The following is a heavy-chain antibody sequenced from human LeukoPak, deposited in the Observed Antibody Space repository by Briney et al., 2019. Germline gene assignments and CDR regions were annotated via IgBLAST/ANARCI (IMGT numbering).Heavy chain of an antibody. Sequence: ASVKVSCKASGYTFTSYGISWVRQAPGQGLEWMGWISAYNGNTNYAQKLQGRVTMTTDTSTSTAYMELSSLRSEDTAVYYCAREKLARVFDYWGQGTLVTVSS. J-gene: IGHJ4*02. V-gene: IGHV1-18*01. CDR3: AREKLARVFDY. D-gene: IGHD4-23*01. CDR2: ISAYNGNT. CDR1: GYTFTSYG.